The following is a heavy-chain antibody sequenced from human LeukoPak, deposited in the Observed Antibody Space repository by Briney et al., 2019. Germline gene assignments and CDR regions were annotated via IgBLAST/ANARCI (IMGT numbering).Heavy chain of an antibody. Sequence: ASVKVSCKASGYTFTSYAMHWVRQAPGQRLEWMGWINAGNGNTKYSQKFQGRVTITRDTSASTAYMELSSLRSEDTAVYYCARAIRGHSSGWYGGGTFDYWGQGTLVTVSS. CDR1: GYTFTSYA. D-gene: IGHD6-19*01. J-gene: IGHJ4*02. CDR2: INAGNGNT. V-gene: IGHV1-3*01. CDR3: ARAIRGHSSGWYGGGTFDY.